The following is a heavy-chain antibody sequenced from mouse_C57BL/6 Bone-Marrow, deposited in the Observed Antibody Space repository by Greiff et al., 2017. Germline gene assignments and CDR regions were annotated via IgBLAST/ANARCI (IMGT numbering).Heavy chain of an antibody. CDR1: GYTFTSYD. J-gene: IGHJ2*01. V-gene: IGHV1-85*01. D-gene: IGHD1-1*01. CDR2: IYPRDGST. CDR3: ARSGVTTVVAYYFDY. Sequence: VQLQQSGPELVKPGASVKLSCKASGYTFTSYDINWVKQRPGQGLEWIGWIYPRDGSTKYNEKFKGKATLTVEPSSSTAYMELHSLTSEDSAVYFCARSGVTTVVAYYFDYWGKGTTLTVSS.